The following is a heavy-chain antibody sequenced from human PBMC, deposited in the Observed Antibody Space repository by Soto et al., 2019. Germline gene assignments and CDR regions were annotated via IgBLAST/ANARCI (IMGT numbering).Heavy chain of an antibody. Sequence: PGGSLILSCAASGFTFSSYGMHWVRQAPGKGLEWVAVIWYDGSNKYYADSVKGRFTISRDNSKNTLYLQMNSLRAEDTAVYYCARDSVPDIVPPSYMDVWGKGTTVTVSS. CDR1: GFTFSSYG. V-gene: IGHV3-33*01. D-gene: IGHD5-12*01. CDR2: IWYDGSNK. CDR3: ARDSVPDIVPPSYMDV. J-gene: IGHJ6*03.